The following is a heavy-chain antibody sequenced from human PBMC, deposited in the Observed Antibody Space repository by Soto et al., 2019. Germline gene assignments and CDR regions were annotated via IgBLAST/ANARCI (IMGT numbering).Heavy chain of an antibody. CDR3: AGDSGVPRGIIAAAGTNYYGMDV. Sequence: QVQLVQSGAEVKKPGASVKVSCKASGYTFTSYGISWVRQAPGQGLEWMGWISAYNGNTNYAQKLQGRVTMTTDTSTSTADMELRSLRSGDTAVYYCAGDSGVPRGIIAAAGTNYYGMDVWGQGTTVTVSS. D-gene: IGHD6-13*01. CDR1: GYTFTSYG. J-gene: IGHJ6*02. V-gene: IGHV1-18*01. CDR2: ISAYNGNT.